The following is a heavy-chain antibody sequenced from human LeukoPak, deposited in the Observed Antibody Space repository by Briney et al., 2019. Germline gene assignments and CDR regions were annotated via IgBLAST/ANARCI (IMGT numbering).Heavy chain of an antibody. D-gene: IGHD2-15*01. Sequence: SETLSLTCTVSGGSITSSSYYWGWIRQPPGKGLEWIGSIYYTGSTYYKSSLKSRVTISVDTSKNQFSLKLNSVTAADTAVYYCARGYCTGGSCYSGIAWFDPWGQGTLVTVSS. CDR1: GGSITSSSYY. CDR3: ARGYCTGGSCYSGIAWFDP. CDR2: IYYTGST. J-gene: IGHJ5*02. V-gene: IGHV4-39*01.